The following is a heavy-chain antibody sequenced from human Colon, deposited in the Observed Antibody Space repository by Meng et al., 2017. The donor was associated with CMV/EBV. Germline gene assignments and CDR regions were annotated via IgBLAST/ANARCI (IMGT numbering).Heavy chain of an antibody. CDR1: GFTFSDYY. Sequence: GESLKISCAASGFTFSDYYMSWIRQAPGKGLEWVSYISSSGSTIYYADSVKGRFTISRDNAKNSLYLQMNSLRAEDTAVYYCARGMYSSGWYVYYYYGMDVWGQGTTVTVSS. CDR2: ISSSGSTI. J-gene: IGHJ6*02. V-gene: IGHV3-11*01. D-gene: IGHD6-19*01. CDR3: ARGMYSSGWYVYYYYGMDV.